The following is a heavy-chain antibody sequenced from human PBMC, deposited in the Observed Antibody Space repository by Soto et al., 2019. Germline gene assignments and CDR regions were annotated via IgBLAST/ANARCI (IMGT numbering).Heavy chain of an antibody. V-gene: IGHV3-11*01. D-gene: IGHD6-19*01. J-gene: IGHJ4*02. CDR3: AKSVYSSGWHPFDY. CDR1: GFTFSAHY. Sequence: PGGSLRLSCAASGFTFSAHYMSWIRRAPGKGLDCVSYITSTGSRIYYADSVKGRFTISRDNAKNSLFLQMDSLRVEDTAVYYCAKSVYSSGWHPFDYWGPGTLVTVSS. CDR2: ITSTGSRI.